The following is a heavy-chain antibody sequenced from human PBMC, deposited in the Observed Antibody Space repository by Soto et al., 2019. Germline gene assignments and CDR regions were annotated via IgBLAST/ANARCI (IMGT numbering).Heavy chain of an antibody. V-gene: IGHV4-31*03. Sequence: QVQLQESGPGLVKPSQTLSLTCTVSGGSISSGGYYWSWIRQHPGKGLEWIGYIYYSGSTYYNPSLKSRVTISVDTSKNQFSLKLSSVTAADTAVYYWARDGGTIFGATWYFDLWGRGTLVTVSS. CDR1: GGSISSGGYY. J-gene: IGHJ2*01. CDR2: IYYSGST. D-gene: IGHD3-3*01. CDR3: ARDGGTIFGATWYFDL.